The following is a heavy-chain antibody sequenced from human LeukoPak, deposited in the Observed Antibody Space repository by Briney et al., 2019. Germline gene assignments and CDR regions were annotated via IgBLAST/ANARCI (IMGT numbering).Heavy chain of an antibody. V-gene: IGHV3-7*01. CDR1: GFIFRNSW. Sequence: GGSLRLSCAASGFIFRNSWMSWVRQAPGKGLEWVANIKEDGSEKYYVESVKGRFTISRDNAKNSLYLQMSSLRAEDTAVYYCARGVIIRGRLDPWGQGTLVTVSS. CDR3: ARGVIIRGRLDP. J-gene: IGHJ5*02. CDR2: IKEDGSEK. D-gene: IGHD3-16*02.